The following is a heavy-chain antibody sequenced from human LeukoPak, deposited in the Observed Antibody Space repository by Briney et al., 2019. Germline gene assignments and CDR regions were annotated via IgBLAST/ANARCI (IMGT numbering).Heavy chain of an antibody. D-gene: IGHD3-9*01. J-gene: IGHJ4*02. CDR1: GFTFSSYW. CDR3: ARDHYDILTGPHYYFDY. CDR2: IKQDGSEK. Sequence: GGSLRLSCAASGFTFSSYWMSWVRQAPGKGLEWMANIKQDGSEKYYVDSVKGRFTISRDNAKNSLYLQMNSLRAEDTAVYYCARDHYDILTGPHYYFDYWGQGTLVTVSS. V-gene: IGHV3-7*01.